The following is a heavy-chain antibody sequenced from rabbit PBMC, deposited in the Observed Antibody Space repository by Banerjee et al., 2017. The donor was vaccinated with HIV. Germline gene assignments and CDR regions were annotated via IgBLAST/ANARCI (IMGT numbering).Heavy chain of an antibody. CDR2: IATSGHLP. D-gene: IGHD4-2*01. CDR1: GFDFSSSYW. J-gene: IGHJ4*01. CDR3: AREAAGSYNGNL. Sequence: QSLEESGGDLVKPGASLTLTCTASGFDFSSSYWMCWVRQAPGKGLEWVGCIATSGHLPYYASWATGRFTITKTSSTTVDLKMTSLTAADTATYFCAREAAGSYNGNLWGPGTLVTVS. V-gene: IGHV1S40*01.